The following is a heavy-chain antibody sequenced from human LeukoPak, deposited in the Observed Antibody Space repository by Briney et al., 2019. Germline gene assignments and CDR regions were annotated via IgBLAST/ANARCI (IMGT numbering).Heavy chain of an antibody. Sequence: GGSLRLSCAASGFTVSSDYMGWVRQAPGKGLEYVSIIYGGGDTFYADSVKGRFTISRDNSKNTLYLQMNSLRAEGTAVYYCARDSHKLHSSAYFYFFDYWGQGTLVSVSS. CDR2: IYGGGDT. J-gene: IGHJ4*02. CDR3: ARDSHKLHSSAYFYFFDY. V-gene: IGHV3-66*02. D-gene: IGHD3-22*01. CDR1: GFTVSSDY.